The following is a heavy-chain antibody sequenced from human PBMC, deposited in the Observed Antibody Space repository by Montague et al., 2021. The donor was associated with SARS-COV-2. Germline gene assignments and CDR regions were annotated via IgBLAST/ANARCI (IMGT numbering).Heavy chain of an antibody. J-gene: IGHJ1*01. V-gene: IGHV4-61*01. D-gene: IGHD3-22*01. CDR1: GASVRSGNSY. CDR2: ISYSGST. CDR3: ARIGYAGVGYYSSYPY. Sequence: SETLSLTCTVSGASVRSGNSYWNWIRQPPGKGLKWIGYISYSGSTNYSPSLKSRVTISVDTSKNQLSLKVISATAADTAVYYCARIGYAGVGYYSSYPYWGQGTLVTVSS.